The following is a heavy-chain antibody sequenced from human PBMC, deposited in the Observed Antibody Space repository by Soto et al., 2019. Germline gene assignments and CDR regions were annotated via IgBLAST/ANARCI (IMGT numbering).Heavy chain of an antibody. CDR1: GGTFSGYW. D-gene: IGHD4-17*01. Sequence: EVQLVESGGDLVQPVGSLRLSCAASGGTFSGYWMHWVRRVPGKGLVWVSRIYGDGTTTTYADSVQGRFTISRDTGKNTVYLQMNSLRVDDTGVYFCARSCCGEQNWFDPWGQGTLVTVSS. CDR2: IYGDGTTT. J-gene: IGHJ5*02. CDR3: ARSCCGEQNWFDP. V-gene: IGHV3-74*01.